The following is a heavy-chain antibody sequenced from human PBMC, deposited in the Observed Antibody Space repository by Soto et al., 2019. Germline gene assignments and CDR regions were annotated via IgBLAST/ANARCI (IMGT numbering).Heavy chain of an antibody. V-gene: IGHV4-31*03. D-gene: IGHD4-17*01. J-gene: IGHJ5*02. Sequence: SETLSLTCTVSGGSISSGDYYWSWIRQHPGKGLEWIGYIYYSGSTYYNPSLKSRVTISVDTSKNQFSLKLSSVTAADTAVYYCARIAGTTSPPFDPWGQGTLVTVSS. CDR1: GGSISSGDYY. CDR3: ARIAGTTSPPFDP. CDR2: IYYSGST.